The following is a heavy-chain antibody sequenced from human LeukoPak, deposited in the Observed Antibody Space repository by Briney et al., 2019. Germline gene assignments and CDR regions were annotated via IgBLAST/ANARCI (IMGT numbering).Heavy chain of an antibody. CDR3: ARDKGGSYYVYCVY. V-gene: IGHV3-30-3*01. CDR1: GFTFSSYA. D-gene: IGHD1-26*01. CDR2: ISYDGSNK. Sequence: GGSLRLSCAASGFTFSSYAMHWVRQAPGKGLEWVAVISYDGSNKYYADSVKGRFTISRDNSKNTLYLQMNSLRAEDTAVYYCARDKGGSYYVYCVYWGQGTLVTVSS. J-gene: IGHJ4*02.